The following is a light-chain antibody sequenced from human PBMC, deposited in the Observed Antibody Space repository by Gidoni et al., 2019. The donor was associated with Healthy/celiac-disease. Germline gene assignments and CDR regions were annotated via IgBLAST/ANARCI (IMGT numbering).Light chain of an antibody. CDR3: QQYDNPSLT. V-gene: IGKV1-33*01. CDR1: QDISNY. CDR2: DAS. J-gene: IGKJ4*01. Sequence: TQSPSSLSASVGDRVTITCQASQDISNYLNWYQQKPGKAPKLLIYDASNLETGVPSRFSGSGSGTDFTFTISSLQPEDIATYYCQQYDNPSLTFGGXTKVEIK.